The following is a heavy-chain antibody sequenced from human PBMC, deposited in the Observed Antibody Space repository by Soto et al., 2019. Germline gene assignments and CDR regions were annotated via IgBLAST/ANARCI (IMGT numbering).Heavy chain of an antibody. Sequence: VSLTCTVSGGSISSGGYYWSWIRQHPGKGLEWIGYIYYSGSTYYNPSLKSRVTISVDTSKNQFSLKLSSVTAADTAVYYCARGLRLVLSPHYYFDYWGQGTLVTVSS. CDR2: IYYSGST. CDR1: GGSISSGGYY. J-gene: IGHJ4*02. V-gene: IGHV4-31*03. D-gene: IGHD6-19*01. CDR3: ARGLRLVLSPHYYFDY.